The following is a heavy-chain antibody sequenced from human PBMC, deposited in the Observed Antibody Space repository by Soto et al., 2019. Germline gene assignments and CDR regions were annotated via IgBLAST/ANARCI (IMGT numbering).Heavy chain of an antibody. J-gene: IGHJ4*02. CDR1: GFTFSSYA. D-gene: IGHD6-19*01. CDR3: ARVSGWYYFDY. Sequence: GGSLRLSCSDSGFTFSSYAMHWVRQAPGKGLGYVSSISTNGGSTHYADSVKGRFTISRDNSKNTQYLQMSSLRSEDTAVYYCARVSGWYYFDYWGQGTLVTVSS. V-gene: IGHV3-64*04. CDR2: ISTNGGST.